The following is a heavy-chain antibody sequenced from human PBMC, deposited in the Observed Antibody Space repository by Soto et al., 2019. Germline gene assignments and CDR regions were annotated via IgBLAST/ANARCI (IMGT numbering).Heavy chain of an antibody. CDR2: INPNSGGT. J-gene: IGHJ6*02. CDR3: ARDLTGYYDILTGYLGLGGMDV. CDR1: GYTFTGYY. Sequence: ASVKVSCKASGYTFTGYYMHWVRRAPGQGLEWMGWINPNSGGTNYAQKFQGRVTMTRDTSISTAYMELSRLRSDDTAVYHCARDLTGYYDILTGYLGLGGMDVWGQGTTVTVSS. D-gene: IGHD3-9*01. V-gene: IGHV1-2*02.